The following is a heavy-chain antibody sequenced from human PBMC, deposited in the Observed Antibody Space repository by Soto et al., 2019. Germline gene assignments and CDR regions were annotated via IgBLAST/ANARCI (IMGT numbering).Heavy chain of an antibody. D-gene: IGHD1-26*01. J-gene: IGHJ4*02. CDR1: DYTFTSYG. V-gene: IGHV1-18*01. Sequence: QVQLVQSGAEVKKPGASVKVSCKASDYTFTSYGINWVRQAPGQGLEWMGWISPYNDNTQYAQRFQGRVTLTTDTSTNPAHMELGSLRSYDTAVFYWAIGKWGLPIDYLGQGTLVTVSS. CDR2: ISPYNDNT. CDR3: AIGKWGLPIDY.